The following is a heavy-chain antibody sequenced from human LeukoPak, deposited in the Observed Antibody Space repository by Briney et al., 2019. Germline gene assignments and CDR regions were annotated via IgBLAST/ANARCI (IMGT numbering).Heavy chain of an antibody. CDR3: AKSSRGRGVSPSTFFFLGFDL. CDR2: INHSGST. J-gene: IGHJ2*01. Sequence: SETLSLTCAVYGGSFSGYYWSWIRQPPGKGLEWIGEINHSGSTNYNPSLKSRVTISVDTSKNQFSLKMNSVTAADSAVFYCAKSSRGRGVSPSTFFFLGFDLWGRGTLVTVSS. D-gene: IGHD3-10*01. V-gene: IGHV4-34*01. CDR1: GGSFSGYY.